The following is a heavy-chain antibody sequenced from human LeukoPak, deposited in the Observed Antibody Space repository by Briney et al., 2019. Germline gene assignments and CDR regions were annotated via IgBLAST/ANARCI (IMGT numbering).Heavy chain of an antibody. CDR2: ISYDGSNK. J-gene: IGHJ4*02. CDR1: GFTFSSYA. D-gene: IGHD6-19*01. V-gene: IGHV3-30-3*01. CDR3: ARAVAGYFDY. Sequence: GRSLRLSCAASGFTFSSYAMHWVRQAPGKGLEWVAVISYDGSNKYYADSVEGRFTISRDNSKNTLYLQMNSLRAEDTAVYYCARAVAGYFDYWGQGTLVTVSS.